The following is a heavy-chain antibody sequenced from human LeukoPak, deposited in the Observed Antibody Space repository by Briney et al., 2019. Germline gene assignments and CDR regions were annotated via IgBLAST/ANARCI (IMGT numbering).Heavy chain of an antibody. CDR2: INPSGGST. J-gene: IGHJ4*02. CDR3: ARESVRLDHLYDYGEHRDHGHFDY. Sequence: GASVKVSCKASGYTFTSYYMHWVRQAPGQGLEWMGIINPSGGSTSYAQKFQGRVTMTRDTSTSTVYMELSNLRSEDTAVYYCARESVRLDHLYDYGEHRDHGHFDYWGQGTLVTVSS. V-gene: IGHV1-46*01. D-gene: IGHD4-17*01. CDR1: GYTFTSYY.